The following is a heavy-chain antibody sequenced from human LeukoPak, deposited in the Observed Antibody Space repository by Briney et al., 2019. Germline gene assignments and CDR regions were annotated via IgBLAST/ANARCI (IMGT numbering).Heavy chain of an antibody. Sequence: GGSRRLSCAASGFTFSSYSMDWVRQAPGRGLEWVSSIGSSTSDIYYADSVKGRFTISRDNAKNSLYLQMNSLRAEDTAVYYCARSNREFASGTGDFWGQGTLVTVSS. CDR3: ARSNREFASGTGDF. D-gene: IGHD3-10*01. CDR2: IGSSTSDI. V-gene: IGHV3-21*04. J-gene: IGHJ4*02. CDR1: GFTFSSYS.